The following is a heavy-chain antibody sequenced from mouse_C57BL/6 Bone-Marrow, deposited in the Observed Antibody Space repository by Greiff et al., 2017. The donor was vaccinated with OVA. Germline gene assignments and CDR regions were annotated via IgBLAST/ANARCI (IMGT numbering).Heavy chain of an antibody. Sequence: EVKLQQSGAELVRPGASVKLSCTASGFNIKDDYMHWVKQRPEQGLEWIGWIDPGNGDTKYDSKFQGKATITADTSSNTAYLQLSSLTSEDTAVYYCTDYDYVAYWGQGSLVTVSA. D-gene: IGHD2-4*01. CDR1: GFNIKDDY. J-gene: IGHJ3*01. CDR2: IDPGNGDT. CDR3: TDYDYVAY. V-gene: IGHV14-4*01.